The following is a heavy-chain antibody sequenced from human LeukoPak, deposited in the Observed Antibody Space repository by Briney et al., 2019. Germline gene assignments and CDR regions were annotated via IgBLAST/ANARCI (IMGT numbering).Heavy chain of an antibody. V-gene: IGHV4-34*01. CDR3: ARVRKDYYDSSGYYPYYYYGMDV. CDR2: INHSGST. Sequence: PSETLSLTCAVYGGSFSGYYWSWIRQPPGKGLEWIGEINHSGSTNYNPSLKSRVTISVDTSKNQFSLRLSSVTAADTAVYYCARVRKDYYDSSGYYPYYYYGMDVWGQGTTVTVSS. D-gene: IGHD3-22*01. J-gene: IGHJ6*02. CDR1: GGSFSGYY.